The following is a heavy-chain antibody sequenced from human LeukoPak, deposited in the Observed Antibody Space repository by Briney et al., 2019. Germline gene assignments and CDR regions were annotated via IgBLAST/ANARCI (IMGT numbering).Heavy chain of an antibody. V-gene: IGHV3-33*06. CDR2: IWYDGSNK. J-gene: IGHJ3*02. CDR1: GFTFSSYG. CDR3: AKDHGLYDAFDI. Sequence: PGGSLRLSCAASGFTFSSYGMHWVRQAPGKGLEWVAVIWYDGSNKYYADSVKGRFTISRDNSKNTLYLQMNSLRAEDTAVYYCAKDHGLYDAFDIWGQGTMVTVSS. D-gene: IGHD2-15*01.